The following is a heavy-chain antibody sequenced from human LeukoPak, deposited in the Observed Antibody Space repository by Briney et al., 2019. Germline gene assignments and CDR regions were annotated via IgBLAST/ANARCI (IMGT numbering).Heavy chain of an antibody. D-gene: IGHD6-13*01. Sequence: ASVRVSCKTSGYTFTAYYMHGVRQAPGQGREWMGWINPINPNSDDIHYAQQFRGRVTMTRDTSISTAYVELSSLRADDTAVYYCARGGYSSSLYDYWGQGTLVTVSS. CDR3: ARGGYSSSLYDY. CDR1: GYTFTAYY. V-gene: IGHV1-2*02. CDR2: INPINPNSDDI. J-gene: IGHJ4*02.